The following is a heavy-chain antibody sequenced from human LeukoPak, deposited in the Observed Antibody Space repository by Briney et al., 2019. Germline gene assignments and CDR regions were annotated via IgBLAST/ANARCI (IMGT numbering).Heavy chain of an antibody. CDR2: ISAYNGNT. D-gene: IGHD3-10*01. Sequence: ASVKVSCKASGYTFTSYGISWVRQAPGQGLEWMGWISAYNGNTNYAQKLQGRVTVTADTSTSTAYMELRSLRSDDTAVYYCAGDQDYYGSGSFYAFDIWGQGTMVTVSS. V-gene: IGHV1-18*01. CDR3: AGDQDYYGSGSFYAFDI. J-gene: IGHJ3*02. CDR1: GYTFTSYG.